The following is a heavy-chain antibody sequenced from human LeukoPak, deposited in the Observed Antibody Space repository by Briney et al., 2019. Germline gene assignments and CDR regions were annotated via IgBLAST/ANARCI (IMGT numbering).Heavy chain of an antibody. J-gene: IGHJ6*03. D-gene: IGHD3-10*01. Sequence: ASVKVSCKASGYTFTSYYMHWVRQAPGQGLEWMGIINPSGGSTSYAQKFQGRVTMTRDTSTSTAYMELSSLRSEDTAVYYCARGSGAKRITMVRGVMLYYMDVWGKGTTVTISS. CDR1: GYTFTSYY. CDR2: INPSGGST. V-gene: IGHV1-46*01. CDR3: ARGSGAKRITMVRGVMLYYMDV.